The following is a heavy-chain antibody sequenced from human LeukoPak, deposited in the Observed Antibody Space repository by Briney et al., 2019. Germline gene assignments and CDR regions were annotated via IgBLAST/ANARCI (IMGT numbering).Heavy chain of an antibody. J-gene: IGHJ4*02. Sequence: HTGGSLRLSCAASGFTFSNYAMSWVRQAPGKGLEWVSGISGSGGSTYYADSVKGRFTTSRDNSKNTLYLQMNSLRAEDTAVYYCAKKYGDYFDYWGQGTLVTVSS. CDR1: GFTFSNYA. V-gene: IGHV3-23*01. CDR2: ISGSGGST. CDR3: AKKYGDYFDY. D-gene: IGHD4-17*01.